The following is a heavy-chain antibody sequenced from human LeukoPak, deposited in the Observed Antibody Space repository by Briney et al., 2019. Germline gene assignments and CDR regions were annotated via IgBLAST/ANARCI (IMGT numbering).Heavy chain of an antibody. Sequence: ASVKVSCKASGYTFTGYYMHWVRQAPGQVLEWMGWINPNSGGTNYAQKFQGRVTMTRDTSISTAYMELSRLRSDDTAVYYCAKDSSGWYYFDYWGQGTLVTVSS. V-gene: IGHV1-2*02. J-gene: IGHJ4*02. CDR1: GYTFTGYY. CDR2: INPNSGGT. D-gene: IGHD6-19*01. CDR3: AKDSSGWYYFDY.